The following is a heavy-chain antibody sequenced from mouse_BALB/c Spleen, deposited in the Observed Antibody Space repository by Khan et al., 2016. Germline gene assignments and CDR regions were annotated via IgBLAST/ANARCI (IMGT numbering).Heavy chain of an antibody. CDR3: ARGGGNYANY. J-gene: IGHJ2*01. V-gene: IGHV3-6*02. Sequence: EVQLVESGPGLVKPSQSLSLTCSVTGYSITSGYYWNWIRQSPGNKLEWMGYISYDGSNDYSPSLKNRISITRDTSKNNFFLKLNSVTSEDTATCDCARGGGNYANYWGQGTTLTVSS. D-gene: IGHD2-1*01. CDR2: ISYDGSN. CDR1: GYSITSGYY.